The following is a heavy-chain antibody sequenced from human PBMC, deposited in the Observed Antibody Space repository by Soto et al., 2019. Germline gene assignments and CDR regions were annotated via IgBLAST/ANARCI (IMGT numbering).Heavy chain of an antibody. CDR3: ARFAREETPKVGSWYYFDY. CDR2: IYYSGRT. V-gene: IGHV4-31*03. J-gene: IGHJ4*02. D-gene: IGHD6-13*01. CDR1: GGSISSGGYF. Sequence: QVQLQESGPGLVKPSQTLSLTCTVSGGSISSGGYFWSWVRQHPGKGLEWIGNIYYSGRTYYNPSLKSRVTISVDTSKNQFSLKLSSVTAADTAVYYFARFAREETPKVGSWYYFDYWGQGTRVTVSS.